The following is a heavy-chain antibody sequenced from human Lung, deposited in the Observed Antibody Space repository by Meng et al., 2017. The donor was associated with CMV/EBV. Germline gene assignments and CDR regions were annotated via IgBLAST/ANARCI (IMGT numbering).Heavy chain of an antibody. Sequence: GGSLRLXCAASGFTFSTYAMNWVRQAPGKGLEWVSSISGSTSSDTHYADSVGGRFTISRDNSKNTLFLHLSSLRVEDTAIYYCARALRGYAYPRDAFGGWGQGXMVTVS. CDR1: GFTFSTYA. CDR3: ARALRGYAYPRDAFGG. V-gene: IGHV3-23*01. D-gene: IGHD5-18*01. J-gene: IGHJ3*01. CDR2: ISGSTSSDT.